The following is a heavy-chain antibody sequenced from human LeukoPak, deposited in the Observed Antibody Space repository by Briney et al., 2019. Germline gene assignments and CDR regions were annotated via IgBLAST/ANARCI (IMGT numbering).Heavy chain of an antibody. V-gene: IGHV4-59*01. CDR1: GGSISSYY. CDR2: IYYSGST. J-gene: IGHJ4*02. Sequence: SETLSLTCTVSGGSISSYYWSWIRQPPGKGLEWIGYIYYSGSTNYNPSLKGRVTISVDTSKNQFSLKLSSVTAADTAVYYCARDKGYYDSSGYYYALDYWGQGTLVTVSS. D-gene: IGHD3-22*01. CDR3: ARDKGYYDSSGYYYALDY.